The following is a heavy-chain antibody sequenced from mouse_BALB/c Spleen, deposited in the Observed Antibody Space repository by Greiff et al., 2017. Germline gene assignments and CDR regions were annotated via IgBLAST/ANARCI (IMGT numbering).Heavy chain of an antibody. D-gene: IGHD1-1*01. CDR2: INPSNGRT. V-gene: IGHV1S81*02. CDR1: GYTFTSYW. J-gene: IGHJ3*01. Sequence: QVQLQQPGAELVKPGASVKLSCKASGYTFTSYWMHWVKQRPGQGLEWIGEINPSNGRTNYNETFKSKATLTVDKSSSTAYMQLSSLTSEDSAVYYCARGGRFWFAYWGQGTLVTVSA. CDR3: ARGGRFWFAY.